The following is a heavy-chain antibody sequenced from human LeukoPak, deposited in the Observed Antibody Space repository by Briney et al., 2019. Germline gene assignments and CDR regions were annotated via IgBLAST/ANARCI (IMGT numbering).Heavy chain of an antibody. CDR2: ISSSSSYI. V-gene: IGHV3-21*01. Sequence: GGSLRLSCAASGFTFSSYSMNWVRQAPGKGLEWVSSISSSSSYIYYADSVKGRFTISRDNAKNSLYLQMNSLRAEDTAVYYCARGGYCSSTSCFTFDYWGQGTLVTVSS. CDR3: ARGGYCSSTSCFTFDY. D-gene: IGHD2-2*01. CDR1: GFTFSSYS. J-gene: IGHJ4*02.